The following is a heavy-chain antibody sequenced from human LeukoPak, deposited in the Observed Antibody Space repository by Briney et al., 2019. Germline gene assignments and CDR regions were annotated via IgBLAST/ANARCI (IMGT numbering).Heavy chain of an antibody. CDR3: ARSGDIAARRHYMDV. CDR2: IIPIFGTA. CDR1: GGTFSSYA. V-gene: IGHV1-69*13. D-gene: IGHD6-6*01. J-gene: IGHJ6*03. Sequence: GASVKVSCKASGGTFSSYAISWVRQAPGQGLEWMGGIIPIFGTANYAQKFQGRVTITADESTSTAYMELSSLRSEDTAVYYCARSGDIAARRHYMDVWGKGTTVTVSS.